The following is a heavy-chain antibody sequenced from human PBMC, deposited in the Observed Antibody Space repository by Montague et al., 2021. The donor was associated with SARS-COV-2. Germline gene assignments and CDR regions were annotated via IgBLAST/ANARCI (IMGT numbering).Heavy chain of an antibody. CDR1: GGSFSSYY. CDR3: ARSTFYSSGWWDNWYFDL. CDR2: FYTTGST. J-gene: IGHJ2*01. V-gene: IGHV4-59*10. Sequence: SETLSLTCDVYGGSFSSYYWSWIRQPAGKGLEWIGRFYTTGSTNYNPSLKSRVTMSVDTSKNQFSLKLSSVTAADTAVYYCARSTFYSSGWWDNWYFDLWGRGTLVTVSS. D-gene: IGHD6-19*01.